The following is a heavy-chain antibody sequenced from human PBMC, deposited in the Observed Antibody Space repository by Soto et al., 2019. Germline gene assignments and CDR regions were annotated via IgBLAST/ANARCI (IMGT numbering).Heavy chain of an antibody. V-gene: IGHV3-30*18. CDR1: GFTFSSYG. D-gene: IGHD2-15*01. CDR2: LSYDGSNK. Sequence: QVQLLESGGGVVQPGRSLRLSCAASGFTFSSYGMHCVRQAPCKGLEWVAVLSYDGSNKYYADSVKGRFTISRDNSKNTLYLQMNSLRAEDTAVYYCAKVPCRGGSCYSKNYYYYGMDVWGQGTTVTVSS. J-gene: IGHJ6*02. CDR3: AKVPCRGGSCYSKNYYYYGMDV.